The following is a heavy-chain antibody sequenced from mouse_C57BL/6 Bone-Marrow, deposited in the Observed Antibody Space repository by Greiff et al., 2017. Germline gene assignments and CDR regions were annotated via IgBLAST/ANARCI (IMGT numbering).Heavy chain of an antibody. J-gene: IGHJ2*01. Sequence: QQSGAELVRPGASVKLSCTASGFNIKDDYMHWVKQRPEQGLEWIGWIDPENGDTEYASKFQGKATITADTSSNTAYLQLSSLTSEDTAVYYCTTITTVVAYYFDYWGQGTTLTVSS. CDR1: GFNIKDDY. V-gene: IGHV14-4*01. CDR3: TTITTVVAYYFDY. CDR2: IDPENGDT. D-gene: IGHD1-1*01.